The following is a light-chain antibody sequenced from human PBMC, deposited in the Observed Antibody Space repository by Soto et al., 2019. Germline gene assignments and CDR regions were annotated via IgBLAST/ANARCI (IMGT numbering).Light chain of an antibody. J-gene: IGKJ5*01. CDR3: QQYNNWPPAT. V-gene: IGKV3-15*01. CDR2: GAS. Sequence: EMVLTQSPATLSVSPGEGATLSCRASQSVSSKLAWYQQKPGQAPRLLIYGASTRATGIPARFSGSGSGTEFTLTTSSLQSEDIAVYYCQQYNNWPPATFGQGTRLEIK. CDR1: QSVSSK.